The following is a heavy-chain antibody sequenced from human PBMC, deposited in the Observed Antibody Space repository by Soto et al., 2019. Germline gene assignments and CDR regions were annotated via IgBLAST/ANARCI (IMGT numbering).Heavy chain of an antibody. V-gene: IGHV1-69*12. J-gene: IGHJ6*02. CDR1: GGNFQTYA. Sequence: QVQLEQSGAEVKQPGSSVKVSCKASGGNFQTYAFTWVRQAPGQGLEWMGGIIPVFASTTSAQKFQGRVTITADESTNTGYMELSSLRSEDTAIYYCARVRTGVYGSGGTSPRFYYGMDVWGQGTAVTVSS. CDR3: ARVRTGVYGSGGTSPRFYYGMDV. CDR2: IIPVFAST. D-gene: IGHD3-10*01.